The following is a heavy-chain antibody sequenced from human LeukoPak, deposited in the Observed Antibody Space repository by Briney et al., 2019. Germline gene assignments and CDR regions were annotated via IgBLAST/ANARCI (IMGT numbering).Heavy chain of an antibody. CDR1: GFTVSSNY. V-gene: IGHV3-53*01. D-gene: IGHD4-17*01. J-gene: IGHJ3*02. Sequence: PGGSLRLSCAASGFTVSSNYMSWVRQAPGKGLEWVSVIYSGGSTYYADSVKGRFTISRDNSKNTLYLQMNSLRAEDTAVYYCARPLFFDYGDYHDAFDIWGQGTMVTVSS. CDR2: IYSGGST. CDR3: ARPLFFDYGDYHDAFDI.